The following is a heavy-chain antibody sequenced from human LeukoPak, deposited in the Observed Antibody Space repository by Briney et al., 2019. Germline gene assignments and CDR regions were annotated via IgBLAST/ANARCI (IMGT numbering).Heavy chain of an antibody. CDR2: ISGSGGST. Sequence: SGGSLRLSCAAPGFTFSSYAMSWVRQAPGKGLEWVSAISGSGGSTYYADSVKGRFTISRDNSKNTLYLQMNSLRAEDTAVYYCAKGEDSDILTGHLFDYWGQGTLVTVSS. J-gene: IGHJ4*02. CDR1: GFTFSSYA. CDR3: AKGEDSDILTGHLFDY. V-gene: IGHV3-23*01. D-gene: IGHD3-9*01.